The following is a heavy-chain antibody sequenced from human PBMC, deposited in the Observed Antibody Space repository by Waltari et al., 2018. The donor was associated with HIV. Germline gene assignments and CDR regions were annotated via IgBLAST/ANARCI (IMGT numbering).Heavy chain of an antibody. Sequence: QVQLQQWGAGLLKPSETLSLTCAVYGGSFSGYYWSWIRQPPGKGLEWIGEINHSGSTNYNPSLKSRVTISVDTSKNQFSLKLSSVTAADTAVYYCARDPGANYFDYWGQGTLVTVSS. CDR3: ARDPGANYFDY. CDR1: GGSFSGYY. V-gene: IGHV4-34*01. CDR2: INHSGST. J-gene: IGHJ4*02. D-gene: IGHD1-26*01.